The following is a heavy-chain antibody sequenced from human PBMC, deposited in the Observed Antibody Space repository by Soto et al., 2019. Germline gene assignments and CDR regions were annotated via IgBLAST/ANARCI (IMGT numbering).Heavy chain of an antibody. CDR1: GFTFDDYT. V-gene: IGHV3-43*01. D-gene: IGHD3-10*01. J-gene: IGHJ6*02. CDR3: AKGSTMVRGVRTRLRPVYYYGMDV. CDR2: ISWDGGST. Sequence: GGSLRLSCAASGFTFDDYTMHWVRQAPRKGLEWVSLISWDGGSTYYADSVKGRFTISRDNSKNSLYLQMNSLRTEDTALYYCAKGSTMVRGVRTRLRPVYYYGMDVWGQGTTVTVSS.